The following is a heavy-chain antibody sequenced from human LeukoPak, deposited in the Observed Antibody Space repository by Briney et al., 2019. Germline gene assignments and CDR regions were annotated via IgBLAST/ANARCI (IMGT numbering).Heavy chain of an antibody. CDR1: GFIFSNYN. J-gene: IGHJ4*02. D-gene: IGHD3-3*01. Sequence: PGGSLRLSCAASGFIFSNYNMNWVRQAPGKGLEWVSNISSISSSIHYADPVKGRFSISRDNAKNSLYLQMSSLRGEDLAVYYCARDGDFWSGYSLFDYWGQGTLVNVSS. CDR2: ISSISSSI. CDR3: ARDGDFWSGYSLFDY. V-gene: IGHV3-48*01.